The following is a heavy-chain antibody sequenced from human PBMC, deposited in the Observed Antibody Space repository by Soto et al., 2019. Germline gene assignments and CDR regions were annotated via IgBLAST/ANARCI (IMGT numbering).Heavy chain of an antibody. CDR3: ASGPNWNPLYYHGRDV. CDR2: IIPLHNTS. V-gene: IGHV1-69*08. CDR1: GGAFTNYS. Sequence: ASVKVSCKVSGGAFTNYSLNWVRHAPGQGLEWLGGIIPLHNTSNYSLKFVGRGSVTADISTSTVYMFLSDLTSDDTATYYCASGPNWNPLYYHGRDVCRKGTRVAVGS. J-gene: IGHJ6*04. D-gene: IGHD1-20*01.